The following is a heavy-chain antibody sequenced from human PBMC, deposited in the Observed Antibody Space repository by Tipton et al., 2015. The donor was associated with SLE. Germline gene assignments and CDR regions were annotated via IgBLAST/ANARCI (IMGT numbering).Heavy chain of an antibody. CDR2: ISYDGTNK. CDR1: GFTFSKHT. V-gene: IGHV3-30*04. CDR3: ARVLGSDYGMDV. J-gene: IGHJ6*02. Sequence: SLRLSCSTSGFTFSKHTMNWVRQAPGKGLEWVAVISYDGTNKYYADSVKGRFTISRDNSKNTLYLQMNSLRAEDTAVYYCARVLGSDYGMDVWGQGTTVTVSS.